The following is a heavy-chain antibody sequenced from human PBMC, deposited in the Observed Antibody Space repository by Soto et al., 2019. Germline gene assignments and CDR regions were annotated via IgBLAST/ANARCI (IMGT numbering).Heavy chain of an antibody. V-gene: IGHV3-11*01. CDR1: GFTFSDYY. Sequence: GSLRLSCAASGFTFSDYYMSWIRQAPGKGLEWVSYISSSGSTIYYADPVKGRFTISRDNAKNSLYLQMNSLRAEDTAVYYCARDRERWLQSDAFDIWGQGTMVTVSS. CDR2: ISSSGSTI. J-gene: IGHJ3*02. D-gene: IGHD5-12*01. CDR3: ARDRERWLQSDAFDI.